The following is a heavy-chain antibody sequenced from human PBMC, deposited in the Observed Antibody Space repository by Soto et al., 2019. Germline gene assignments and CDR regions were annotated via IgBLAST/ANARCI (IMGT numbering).Heavy chain of an antibody. CDR2: ISSSSSTI. Sequence: EVQLVESGGGLVQPGGSLRLSCAASGFTFSSYSMNWVRQAPGKGLEWVSYISSSSSTIYYADSVKGRFTISRDHAKNSLDLQMNSPRAEDTAVYYCAREPLWSGYFYYYYMDVWGKGTTVTVSS. D-gene: IGHD3-3*01. CDR1: GFTFSSYS. CDR3: AREPLWSGYFYYYYMDV. J-gene: IGHJ6*03. V-gene: IGHV3-48*01.